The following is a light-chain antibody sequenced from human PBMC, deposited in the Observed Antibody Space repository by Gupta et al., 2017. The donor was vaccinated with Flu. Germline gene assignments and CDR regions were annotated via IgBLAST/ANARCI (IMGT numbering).Light chain of an antibody. J-gene: IGLJ3*02. CDR2: GNN. V-gene: IGLV1-40*01. CDR3: QSYDSSLTAWV. CDR1: SSNLGASFG. Sequence: QSVLTQPPSVSGAPGQRVTISCTGSSSNLGASFGVHWYQQLPGTTPKLLIYGNNNRPSGVPDRFSGSKSGNSASLAITGLQAEDEADYYCQSYDSSLTAWVFGGGTKLTVL.